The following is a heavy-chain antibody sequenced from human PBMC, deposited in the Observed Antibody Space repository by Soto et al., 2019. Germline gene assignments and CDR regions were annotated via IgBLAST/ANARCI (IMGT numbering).Heavy chain of an antibody. Sequence: GGSLRLSCAASGFTFDDYAMHWVRQAPGKGLEWASGISWNSGSIGYADSLKGRFTISRDNAKNSLYLQMNSLRAEDTALYYCAKDGTKSRVGELLDDYYYYYYMDVWGKGTTVTVSS. D-gene: IGHD3-10*01. J-gene: IGHJ6*03. CDR1: GFTFDDYA. V-gene: IGHV3-9*01. CDR3: AKDGTKSRVGELLDDYYYYYYMDV. CDR2: ISWNSGSI.